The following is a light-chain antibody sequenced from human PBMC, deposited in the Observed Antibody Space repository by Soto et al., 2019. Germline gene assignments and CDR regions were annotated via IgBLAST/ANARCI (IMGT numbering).Light chain of an antibody. CDR3: QHYNSYTWT. CDR2: DAS. V-gene: IGKV1-5*01. J-gene: IGKJ1*01. Sequence: DIQMTQSPSTLSASVGDRVTITCRASQSISSWLAWYQQKPGKAPQLLIYDASSLESGVQSRFSGSGSGTEFTLAISGLQPDDLATYYCQHYNSYTWTFGQGTKVESK. CDR1: QSISSW.